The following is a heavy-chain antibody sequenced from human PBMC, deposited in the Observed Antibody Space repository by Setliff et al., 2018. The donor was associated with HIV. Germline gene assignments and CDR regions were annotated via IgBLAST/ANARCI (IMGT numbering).Heavy chain of an antibody. CDR2: IIHSGSI. D-gene: IGHD5-12*01. Sequence: SETLSLTCTVSGGSINSTSYYWSWIRQPPGKGLEWIGEIIHSGSINYNPSLKSRVTISVDTYNNQFSLNMNSVNAADTAVYYCARGYASGYDAYGYWSQGTLVTVSS. V-gene: IGHV4-39*07. CDR3: ARGYASGYDAYGY. J-gene: IGHJ4*02. CDR1: GGSINSTSYY.